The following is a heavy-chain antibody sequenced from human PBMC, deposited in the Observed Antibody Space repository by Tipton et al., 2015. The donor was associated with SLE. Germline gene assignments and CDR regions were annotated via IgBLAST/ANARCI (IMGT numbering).Heavy chain of an antibody. CDR2: TSTSGST. D-gene: IGHD6-13*01. J-gene: IGHJ4*02. CDR1: GGSISSGSHF. V-gene: IGHV4-61*09. Sequence: LRLSCTVSGGSISSGSHFWSWIRQPAGKGLEWIGHTSTSGSTNYNPSLKSRVTMSVDTSKNQFSLRLTSVTAADTAVYYCARGGDGYINSWFLFDSWGQGRLVTVSS. CDR3: ARGGDGYINSWFLFDS.